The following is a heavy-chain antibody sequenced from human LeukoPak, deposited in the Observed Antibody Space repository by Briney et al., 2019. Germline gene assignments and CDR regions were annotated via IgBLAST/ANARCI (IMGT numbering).Heavy chain of an antibody. CDR2: IYPGDSDT. CDR1: GSSFTSYW. V-gene: IGHV5-51*01. D-gene: IGHD3-9*01. CDR3: ARQYYHILPGPNWFDS. Sequence: GESLQISCQGSGSSFTSYWIGCARQPPGKGLEWMGIIYPGDSDTRYSPSFQGQVTLSAAKCSSTVYLSWSDLKAPDTAMYYCARQYYHILPGPNWFDSRGQGPLVTVSS. J-gene: IGHJ5*01.